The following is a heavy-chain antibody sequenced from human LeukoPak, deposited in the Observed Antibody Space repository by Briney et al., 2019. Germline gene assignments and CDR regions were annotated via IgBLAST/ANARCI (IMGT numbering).Heavy chain of an antibody. V-gene: IGHV1-24*01. Sequence: ASVKVSCEVSGYTLTELSIHWVRQAPGKGLEWMGGFDPEDGETIYAQKFQGRVTMTEETSTDTAYMELSSLRCEDTAVYYCGTDGDLATWGQGTLVTVSS. CDR1: GYTLTELS. CDR2: FDPEDGET. CDR3: GTDGDLAT. J-gene: IGHJ5*02. D-gene: IGHD7-27*01.